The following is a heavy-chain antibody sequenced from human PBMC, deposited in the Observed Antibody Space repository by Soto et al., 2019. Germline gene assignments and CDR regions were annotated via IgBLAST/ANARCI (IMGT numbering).Heavy chain of an antibody. CDR3: ARDSSSWSNWFDP. CDR1: GFTFSSYA. CDR2: ISGSGGST. Sequence: GGSLRLSCAASGFTFSSYAMAWVRQAPGEGLEWVSTISGSGGSTYYADSVKGRFTISRDNSKNTLYLQMNSLRAEDTAVYYCARDSSSWSNWFDPWGQGTLVTVSS. D-gene: IGHD6-13*01. J-gene: IGHJ5*02. V-gene: IGHV3-23*01.